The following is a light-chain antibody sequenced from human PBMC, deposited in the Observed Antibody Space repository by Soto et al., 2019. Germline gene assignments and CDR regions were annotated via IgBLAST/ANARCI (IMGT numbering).Light chain of an antibody. CDR3: AVWDDHLNVV. CDR2: MND. V-gene: IGLV1-44*01. CDR1: TSNLGSHS. Sequence: QAVVTQPPSASGAPGRRVTISCSGGTSNLGSHSANWYQQFPGTAPKLLIYMNDRRPSGVPDRFSAFKSGASASLTISGLQSEDEATYYCAVWDDHLNVVFGGGTKLTVL. J-gene: IGLJ2*01.